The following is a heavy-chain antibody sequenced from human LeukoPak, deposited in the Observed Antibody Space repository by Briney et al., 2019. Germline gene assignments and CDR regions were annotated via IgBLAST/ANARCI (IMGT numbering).Heavy chain of an antibody. CDR2: ISSSGSTI. Sequence: PGGSLRLSCAASGFTFSDYYMSWIRQAPGKGLEWVSYISSSGSTIYYADSVKGRFTISRDNAKNSLYLQMNSLRAEDTAVYYCARFRTVVVAATSFDIWGQGTMVTVSS. V-gene: IGHV3-11*04. D-gene: IGHD2-15*01. J-gene: IGHJ3*02. CDR3: ARFRTVVVAATSFDI. CDR1: GFTFSDYY.